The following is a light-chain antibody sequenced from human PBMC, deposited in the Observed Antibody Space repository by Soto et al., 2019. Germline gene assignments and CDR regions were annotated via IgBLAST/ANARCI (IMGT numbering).Light chain of an antibody. CDR1: QGISSY. Sequence: DIQMTQSPSPLSASVGDRVDITCRASQGISSYVAWYQQKPGKAPKLLIYAASTLQSGVPSRFSGSGSGTDFTLTISSLQPEDFATYYCQHLTSYPRTFGPGTKVDIK. CDR2: AAS. CDR3: QHLTSYPRT. V-gene: IGKV1-9*01. J-gene: IGKJ3*01.